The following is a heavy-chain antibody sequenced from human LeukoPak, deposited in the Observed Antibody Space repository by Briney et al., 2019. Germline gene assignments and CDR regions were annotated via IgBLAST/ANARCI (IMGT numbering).Heavy chain of an antibody. V-gene: IGHV1-2*02. D-gene: IGHD3-9*01. CDR1: GYSFTAYY. J-gene: IGHJ4*02. CDR3: ARSPHILTGENFDY. CDR2: INPISGAP. Sequence: ASVKVSCKASGYSFTAYYMHWVRQAPGQGLEWIGGINPISGAPNYAQKFKGRVTMTRDTSITTAYMEMSRLPSDATALYSCARSPHILTGENFDYWGQGTLVTVS.